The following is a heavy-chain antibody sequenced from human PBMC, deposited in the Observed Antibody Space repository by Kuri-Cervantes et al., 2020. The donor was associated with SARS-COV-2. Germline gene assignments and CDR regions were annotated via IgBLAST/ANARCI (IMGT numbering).Heavy chain of an antibody. J-gene: IGHJ4*02. CDR2: IIPVFDTA. D-gene: IGHD1-1*01. Sequence: SVKVSCKASGGTFSSYAVTWVRQAPGQGLEWMGRIIPVFDTAYYANKFQGRVTINADKLTNTTYMELSSLRSDDTAVYYCARVASTTGADFWGQGTLVTVSS. CDR3: ARVASTTGADF. V-gene: IGHV1-69*06. CDR1: GGTFSSYA.